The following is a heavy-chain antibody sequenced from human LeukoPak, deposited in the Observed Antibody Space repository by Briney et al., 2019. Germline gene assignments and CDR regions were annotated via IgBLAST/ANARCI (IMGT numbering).Heavy chain of an antibody. V-gene: IGHV3-66*01. J-gene: IGHJ3*02. CDR2: IYSGGTT. CDR1: GFTVSSNY. Sequence: GGSLRLSCAASGFTVSSNYMSWVRQAPGKRLEWVSVIYSGGTTYYADSVKGRFTISRDNSKNSLYLQMNSLRAEDTAVYYCARDAEGIDAFDIWGQGTMVTVSS. CDR3: ARDAEGIDAFDI.